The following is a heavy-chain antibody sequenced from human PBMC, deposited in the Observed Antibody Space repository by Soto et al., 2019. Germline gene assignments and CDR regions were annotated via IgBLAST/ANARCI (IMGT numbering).Heavy chain of an antibody. J-gene: IGHJ4*02. D-gene: IGHD6-6*01. CDR3: ASGRRAALPYYFDY. Sequence: QPGGSLRLSCAASGFTVSSNYMSWVRQAPGKGLEWVSVIYSGGSTYYADSVKGRFTISRDNSKNTLYLQMNSLRAEDTAVYYCASGRRAALPYYFDYWGQGTLVTVSS. V-gene: IGHV3-66*01. CDR2: IYSGGST. CDR1: GFTVSSNY.